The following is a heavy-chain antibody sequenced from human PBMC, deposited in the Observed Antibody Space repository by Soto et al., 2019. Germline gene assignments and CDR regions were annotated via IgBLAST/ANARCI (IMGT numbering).Heavy chain of an antibody. CDR1: GFTFSSYW. V-gene: IGHV3-7*01. CDR3: ATHPDSGLWFGWELVDTIRIFDY. D-gene: IGHD3-10*01. Sequence: EVQLVESGGGLVQPGGSLRLSCAASGFTFSSYWMSWVRQAPGKGLEWVAKIKQDGSEKYYVDSVKRRFTISRDNAKNALYLQMNILRAEDTAVYYCATHPDSGLWFGWELVDTIRIFDYWGQGTLDAVSS. J-gene: IGHJ4*02. CDR2: IKQDGSEK.